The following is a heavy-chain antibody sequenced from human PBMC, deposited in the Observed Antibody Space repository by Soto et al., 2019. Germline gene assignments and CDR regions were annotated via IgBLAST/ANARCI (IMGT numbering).Heavy chain of an antibody. V-gene: IGHV4-34*01. D-gene: IGHD2-2*02. J-gene: IGHJ4*02. CDR3: ARGPFCSGSSCYRSFDY. Sequence: PSETLSLTCAVYGGSFSGYYWSWIRQPPGKGLEWIGEINHSGSTNYNPSLKSRVTISVDMSKNQFSLNLSSVTAADTAVYYCARGPFCSGSSCYRSFDYWGQGILVTV. CDR2: INHSGST. CDR1: GGSFSGYY.